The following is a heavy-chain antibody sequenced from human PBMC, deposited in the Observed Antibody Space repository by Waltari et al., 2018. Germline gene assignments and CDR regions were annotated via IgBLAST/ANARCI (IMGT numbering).Heavy chain of an antibody. J-gene: IGHJ4*02. CDR2: IKQDGTEK. D-gene: IGHD6-19*01. Sequence: EVQLVESGGGLVQPGGSPRLSCVASEFSFSTYWMSWVRQAPGKGLEGVANIKQDGTEKNYVDSVKGRFTISRDNAETSVYLQMSNLRVDDTATYYCAAGSGWVFESWGQGALVTVSS. V-gene: IGHV3-7*03. CDR1: EFSFSTYW. CDR3: AAGSGWVFES.